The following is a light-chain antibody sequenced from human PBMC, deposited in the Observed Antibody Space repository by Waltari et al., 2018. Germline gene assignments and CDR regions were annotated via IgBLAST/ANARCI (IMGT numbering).Light chain of an antibody. J-gene: IGKJ1*01. Sequence: AIQMTQSPSSLSASVGDTVTITCRASQHIGSDLGWYQQKPGKAPKLLISATSTLQSGVPSRFSGSGSHTDFTLAITSLQPEDFATYYCLQSYSYPRTFGQGTKVEIK. CDR3: LQSYSYPRT. V-gene: IGKV1-6*02. CDR2: ATS. CDR1: QHIGSD.